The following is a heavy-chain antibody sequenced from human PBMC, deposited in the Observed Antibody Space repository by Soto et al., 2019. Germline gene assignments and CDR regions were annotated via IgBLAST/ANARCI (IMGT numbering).Heavy chain of an antibody. D-gene: IGHD5-18*01. J-gene: IGHJ2*01. CDR3: ARGPGYSYGPNWYFDL. V-gene: IGHV3-74*01. CDR2: INSDGSST. Sequence: EVQLVESGGGLVQPGGSLRLSCAASGFTFSSYWMHWVRQAPGKGLVWVSRINSDGSSTSYADSVKGRFTISRDNAKNTLYLQMNSLRAEDTAVYYCARGPGYSYGPNWYFDLWGRGTLVTVSS. CDR1: GFTFSSYW.